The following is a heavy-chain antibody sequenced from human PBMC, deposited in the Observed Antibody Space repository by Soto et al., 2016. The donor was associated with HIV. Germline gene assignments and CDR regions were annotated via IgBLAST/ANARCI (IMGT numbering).Heavy chain of an antibody. CDR2: SFDEATE. Sequence: VQLVESGGGVVQPGRSLRLSCVVSGFSFRTYAMHWVRQAPGKGLEWVAFSFDEATEYNRNSVKGRFTISRDNSKNTLYLQMNSLRGDDTAVYYCARAARAPGSPFDSWGQGTLVTVSS. CDR3: ARAARAPGSPFDS. J-gene: IGHJ4*02. CDR1: GFSFRTYA. D-gene: IGHD3-10*01. V-gene: IGHV3-30*04.